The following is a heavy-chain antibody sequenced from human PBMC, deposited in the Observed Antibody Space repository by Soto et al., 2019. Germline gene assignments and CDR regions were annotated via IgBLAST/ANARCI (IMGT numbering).Heavy chain of an antibody. V-gene: IGHV1-69*01. CDR3: ARDGGRHSGGIDY. Sequence: QVQLVQSGAEVQKPGSSVTVSCKASGGTFSSYYINWVRQAPGQGLEWMGEIIPIFGTANYAQKFQGRVTITADESTSTAYMELSSLRSEDTAVYCCARDGGRHSGGIDYWGQGTLVTVSS. J-gene: IGHJ4*02. CDR2: IIPIFGTA. D-gene: IGHD1-26*01. CDR1: GGTFSSYY.